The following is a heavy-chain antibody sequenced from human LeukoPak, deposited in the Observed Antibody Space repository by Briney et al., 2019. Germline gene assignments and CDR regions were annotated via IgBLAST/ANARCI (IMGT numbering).Heavy chain of an antibody. CDR3: AIFGVVITHPYYMDV. D-gene: IGHD3-3*01. J-gene: IGHJ6*03. CDR1: GGSISSSSYY. V-gene: IGHV4-39*07. Sequence: PSETLSLTCTVSGGSISSSSYYWGWIRQPPGKGLEWIGSIYYSGSTYYNPSLKSRVTISVDTSKNQFSLKLSSVTAADTAVYYCAIFGVVITHPYYMDVWGKGTTVTVSS. CDR2: IYYSGST.